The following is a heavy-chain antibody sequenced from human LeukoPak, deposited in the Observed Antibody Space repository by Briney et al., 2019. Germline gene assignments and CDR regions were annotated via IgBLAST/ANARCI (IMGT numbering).Heavy chain of an antibody. Sequence: GGSLRLSCAASGFTFSSYSMNWVRQAPGKGLEWVSYISSSSSTIYYADSVKGRFTISGDNAKNSLYLQMNSLRAEDTAVYYCARDRGNDYGEPDAFDIWGQGTMVTVSS. CDR2: ISSSSSTI. CDR1: GFTFSSYS. V-gene: IGHV3-48*01. CDR3: ARDRGNDYGEPDAFDI. D-gene: IGHD4-17*01. J-gene: IGHJ3*02.